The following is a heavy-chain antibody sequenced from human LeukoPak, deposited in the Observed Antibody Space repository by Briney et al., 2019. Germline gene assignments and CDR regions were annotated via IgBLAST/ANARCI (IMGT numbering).Heavy chain of an antibody. J-gene: IGHJ3*02. CDR3: ARSRSGYSYDHAAFEI. CDR1: GDSISTYY. CDR2: IDYRGST. Sequence: SETLSLTCTVSGDSISTYYWSWIRQPPGKGLEWIAYIDYRGSTTYNPSLRSRVTISVDTSRNQFSLKLYSVTAADTAVYYCARSRSGYSYDHAAFEIWGQGTMVTVSS. V-gene: IGHV4-59*01. D-gene: IGHD5-18*01.